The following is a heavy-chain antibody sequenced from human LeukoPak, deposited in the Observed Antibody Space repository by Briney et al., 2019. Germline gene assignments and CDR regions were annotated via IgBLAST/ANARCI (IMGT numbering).Heavy chain of an antibody. J-gene: IGHJ3*02. CDR3: ARSRSGYSYDHAAFEI. CDR1: GDSISTYY. CDR2: IDYRGST. Sequence: SETLSLTCTVSGDSISTYYWSWIRQPPGKGLEWIAYIDYRGSTTYNPSLRSRVTISVDTSRNQFSLKLYSVTAADTAVYYCARSRSGYSYDHAAFEIWGQGTMVTVSS. V-gene: IGHV4-59*01. D-gene: IGHD5-18*01.